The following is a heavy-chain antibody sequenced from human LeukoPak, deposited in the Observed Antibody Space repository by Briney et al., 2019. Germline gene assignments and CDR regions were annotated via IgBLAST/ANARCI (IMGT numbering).Heavy chain of an antibody. V-gene: IGHV3-74*01. J-gene: IGHJ6*03. D-gene: IGHD5-18*01. Sequence: PGGSLRLSCAASGFTFSSYWMHWVRQAPGKGLVWVSRINSDGSSTSYADSVKGRFTISRDNAKNTLYLQMNSLRAEDTAVYYCAREVSGYSYGYYYYMDVWGKGTTVTISS. CDR1: GFTFSSYW. CDR3: AREVSGYSYGYYYYMDV. CDR2: INSDGSST.